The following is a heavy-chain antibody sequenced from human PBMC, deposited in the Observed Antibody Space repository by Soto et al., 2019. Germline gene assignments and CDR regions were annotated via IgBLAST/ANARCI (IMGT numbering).Heavy chain of an antibody. CDR3: ARDQRRIAPITSVGENYFDY. CDR1: GYTLTNSY. Sequence: ASVKISCKASGYTLTNSYMHWVRQDPGQGIEWMGIINPCGGSTTYAQKFQGRVTMTKDTSTSTVYMDRSSLKSEDMAVYYCARDQRRIAPITSVGENYFDYWGEGALVRVSS. V-gene: IGHV1-46*01. J-gene: IGHJ4*02. CDR2: INPCGGST. D-gene: IGHD6-13*01.